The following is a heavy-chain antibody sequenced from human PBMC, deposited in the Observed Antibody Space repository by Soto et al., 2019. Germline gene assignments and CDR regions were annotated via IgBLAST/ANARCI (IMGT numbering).Heavy chain of an antibody. Sequence: PXESLKISFKGSGYSFSSYWIGWVRQIPGKGLEWMGIIYPGDSDTRYSPSFQGQVTISADKSISTAYLQWSSLKASDTAMYYCATDTARTHYYYGMDVWGQGTTVTVSS. D-gene: IGHD5-18*01. CDR1: GYSFSSYW. J-gene: IGHJ6*02. CDR3: ATDTARTHYYYGMDV. V-gene: IGHV5-51*01. CDR2: IYPGDSDT.